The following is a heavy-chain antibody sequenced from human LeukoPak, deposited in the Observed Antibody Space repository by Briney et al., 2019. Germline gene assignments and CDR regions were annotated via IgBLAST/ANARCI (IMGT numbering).Heavy chain of an antibody. CDR1: GYTLTELS. V-gene: IGHV1-24*01. CDR3: ATGGLGSYTFGWFDP. J-gene: IGHJ5*02. Sequence: ASVTVSCKVSGYTLTELSMHWVRQAPGKGLEWMGGFDPEDGETIYAQKFQGRVTMTEDTSTDTAYMELSRLRSEDTAVYYCATGGLGSYTFGWFDPWGQGTLVTVSS. CDR2: FDPEDGET. D-gene: IGHD1-26*01.